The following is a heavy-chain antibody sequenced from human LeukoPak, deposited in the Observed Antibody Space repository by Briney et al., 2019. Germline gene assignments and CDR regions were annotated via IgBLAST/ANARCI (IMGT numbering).Heavy chain of an antibody. D-gene: IGHD6-19*01. V-gene: IGHV3-74*01. CDR2: IKTDGRST. Sequence: GGSLRLSCAASGFNFSDYWMHWVRQAPGKGLVWVSRIKTDGRSTNYADSVKGRFTISRDNAKNTPYLQMNSLRAEDTAVYYCARGRIGGWTDYWGQGTLVTVSS. CDR1: GFNFSDYW. CDR3: ARGRIGGWTDY. J-gene: IGHJ4*02.